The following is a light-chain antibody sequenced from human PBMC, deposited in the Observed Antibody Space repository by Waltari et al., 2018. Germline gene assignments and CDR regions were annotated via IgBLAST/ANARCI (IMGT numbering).Light chain of an antibody. CDR1: QTVLYSSNNNNY. Sequence: DIVMTQSPVSLAVSLGERATINCKSSQTVLYSSNNNNYLAWYQQKPGQPPKLLIYWASTRESGVPDRFSGSGSGTEFTLAISSLQAEDVAVYYCQQYSTTPLTFGGGTKVEVK. J-gene: IGKJ4*01. CDR3: QQYSTTPLT. CDR2: WAS. V-gene: IGKV4-1*01.